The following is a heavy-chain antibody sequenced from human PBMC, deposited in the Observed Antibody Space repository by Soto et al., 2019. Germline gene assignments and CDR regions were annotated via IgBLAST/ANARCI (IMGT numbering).Heavy chain of an antibody. CDR2: INHSGST. Sequence: QVQLQQWGAGLLKPSETLSLTCAVYGGSSSGYYWSWIRQPPGKGLEWIGEINHSGSTNYNPSLKSRVTISVDTSKNQFSLKLSAVTAADTAVYYCARGTLMSYYYMDVWGKGATVTVSS. J-gene: IGHJ6*03. CDR1: GGSSSGYY. V-gene: IGHV4-34*01. CDR3: ARGTLMSYYYMDV.